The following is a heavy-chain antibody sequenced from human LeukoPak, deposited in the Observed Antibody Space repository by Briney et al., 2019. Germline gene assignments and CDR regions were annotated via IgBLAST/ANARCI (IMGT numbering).Heavy chain of an antibody. CDR2: IYSGGST. V-gene: IGHV3-66*01. CDR1: GFTFSSNY. J-gene: IGHJ4*02. D-gene: IGHD4-17*01. Sequence: GGSLRLSCAASGFTFSSNYMSWVRQAPGKGLEWVSVIYSGGSTYYADSVKGRFTISRDNSKNTLYLQMNSLRAEDTAVYYCARDGTVTPFGFDYWGQGTLVTVSS. CDR3: ARDGTVTPFGFDY.